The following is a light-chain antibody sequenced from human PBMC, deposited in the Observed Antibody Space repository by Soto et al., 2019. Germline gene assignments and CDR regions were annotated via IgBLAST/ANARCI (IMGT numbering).Light chain of an antibody. CDR3: AACDASLNGRYV. J-gene: IGLJ1*01. Sequence: QSVLTQPPSASGTPGQRVTISCSGSSSNIGSNTVNWYQQLPGTAPKLLIYSNNQRPSGVPDRFSGSKSGTSASLAISGLQSEDEADYYCAACDASLNGRYVFGTGTKLTVL. CDR1: SSNIGSNT. V-gene: IGLV1-44*01. CDR2: SNN.